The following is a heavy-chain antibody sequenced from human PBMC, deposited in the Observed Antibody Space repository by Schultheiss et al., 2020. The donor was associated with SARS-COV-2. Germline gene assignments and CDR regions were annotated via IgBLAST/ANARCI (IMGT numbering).Heavy chain of an antibody. CDR3: ARLTMIVVVSWGYYFDY. V-gene: IGHV1-18*01. CDR2: ISAYNGNT. J-gene: IGHJ4*02. CDR1: GYTFTSYG. D-gene: IGHD3-22*01. Sequence: ASVKVSCKASGYTFTSYGISWVRQAPGQGLEWMGWISAYNGNTNYAQKPQGRVTMTTDTSTSTAYMELRSLRSDDTAVYYCARLTMIVVVSWGYYFDYWGQGTLVTVSS.